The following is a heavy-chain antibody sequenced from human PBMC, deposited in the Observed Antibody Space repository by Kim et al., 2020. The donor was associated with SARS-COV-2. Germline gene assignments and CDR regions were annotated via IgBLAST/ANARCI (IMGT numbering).Heavy chain of an antibody. Sequence: GGSLRLSCAASGFTFSSYAMHWVRQAPGKGLEWVAVISYDGSNKYYADSVKGRFTISRDNSKNTLYLQMNSLRAEDTAVYYCSGVQLWSFDYWGQGTLVTVSS. CDR3: SGVQLWSFDY. J-gene: IGHJ4*02. CDR1: GFTFSSYA. D-gene: IGHD5-18*01. V-gene: IGHV3-30-3*01. CDR2: ISYDGSNK.